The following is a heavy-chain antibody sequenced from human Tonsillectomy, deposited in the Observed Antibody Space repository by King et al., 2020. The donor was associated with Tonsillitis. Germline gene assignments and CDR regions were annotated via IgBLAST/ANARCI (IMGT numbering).Heavy chain of an antibody. CDR1: GGSISSGGYY. D-gene: IGHD6-13*01. J-gene: IGHJ4*02. V-gene: IGHV4-31*03. Sequence: VQLQESGPGLVKPSQTLSLTCTVSGGSISSGGYYWSWIRQHPGKGLEWIGYIHYSGSTYYNPSLKSGVTISVDTSKNQFSLKLSSVTAADTAVYYCAGGGDVSAAGRFDYWGQGTLVTVSS. CDR2: IHYSGST. CDR3: AGGGDVSAAGRFDY.